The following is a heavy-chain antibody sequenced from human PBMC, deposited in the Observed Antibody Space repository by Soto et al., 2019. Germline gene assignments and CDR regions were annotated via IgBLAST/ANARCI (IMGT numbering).Heavy chain of an antibody. Sequence: SETLSLTCAVYGGSFSGYYWSWIRQPPGKGLEWIGEINHSGSTNYNPSLKSRVTISVDTSKDQFSLKLSSVTAADTAVYYCARCGYDFYGPQNWGQGTLVTVSS. D-gene: IGHD5-12*01. V-gene: IGHV4-34*01. CDR3: ARCGYDFYGPQN. CDR2: INHSGST. J-gene: IGHJ4*02. CDR1: GGSFSGYY.